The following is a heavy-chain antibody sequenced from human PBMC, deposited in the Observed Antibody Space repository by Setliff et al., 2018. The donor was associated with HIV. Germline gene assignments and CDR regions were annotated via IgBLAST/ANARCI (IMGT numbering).Heavy chain of an antibody. Sequence: ASVKVSCKASGYTFSSYAIHWVRQAPGQRLEWMGWINVGKGNTKYSQDLQDRITITRDTSANTAYMELSSLRSDDTAVYFCVRGALLAAFDFDYWGQGTLVTVSS. CDR3: VRGALLAAFDFDY. CDR2: INVGKGNT. D-gene: IGHD3-10*01. J-gene: IGHJ4*01. CDR1: GYTFSSYA. V-gene: IGHV1-3*01.